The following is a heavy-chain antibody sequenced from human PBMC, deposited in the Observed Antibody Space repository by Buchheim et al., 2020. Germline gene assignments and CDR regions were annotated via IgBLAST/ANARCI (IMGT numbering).Heavy chain of an antibody. V-gene: IGHV3-21*01. CDR2: ISSSSSYI. CDR1: VFTFSSYS. CDR3: ARDMGYSGSYYSY. J-gene: IGHJ4*02. D-gene: IGHD1-26*01. Sequence: EVQLVESGGGLVKPGGSLRLSCAASVFTFSSYSMNWVRQAPGKGLEWFSSISSSSSYIYYADSVQGRFTISRDNAKTSLYLPMNSLRAEDTAVYYCARDMGYSGSYYSYWGQGTL.